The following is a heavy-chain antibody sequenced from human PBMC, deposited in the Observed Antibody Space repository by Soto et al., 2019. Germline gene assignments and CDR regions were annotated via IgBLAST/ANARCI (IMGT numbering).Heavy chain of an antibody. CDR2: ISAKNGNT. V-gene: IGHV1-18*01. Sequence: ASVKVSCKTSGYTFSDYGISWVRQAPGQGLEWMGWISAKNGNTNFAQKFRGRVTMTTDTSTSTIYMELRNLKLDDTAVYYCAREPPETPTEHWGQGTMVTVSS. J-gene: IGHJ4*02. CDR1: GYTFSDYG. CDR3: AREPPETPTEH.